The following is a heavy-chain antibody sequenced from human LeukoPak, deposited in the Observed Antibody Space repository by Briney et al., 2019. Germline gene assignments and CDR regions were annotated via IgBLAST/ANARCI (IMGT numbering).Heavy chain of an antibody. V-gene: IGHV1-8*01. CDR3: ARSGMYYYYYGMDV. Sequence: ASVKVSCKASGYTFTSYDINWVRQATGQGLEWMGWMNPNSGNTGYAQKFQGRVTMTRDTSTSTVYMELSSLRSEDTAVYYCARSGMYYYYYGMDVWGQGTTVTVSS. J-gene: IGHJ6*02. CDR2: MNPNSGNT. CDR1: GYTFTSYD.